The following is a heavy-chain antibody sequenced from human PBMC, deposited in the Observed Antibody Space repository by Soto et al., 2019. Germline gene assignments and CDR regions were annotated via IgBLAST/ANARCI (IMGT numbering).Heavy chain of an antibody. CDR1: GGSISSGDYY. CDR2: IYHSGST. J-gene: IGHJ4*02. Sequence: QVQLQESGPGLVKPSQTLSLTCTVSGGSISSGDYYWSWIRQPPGKGLEWIGYIYHSGSTYYNPSLKGRVTISVDTSKNQFSLKLTSVTAADTAVYYCARHTYYYDSSRYPGRLLDYWGQGTLVTVSS. CDR3: ARHTYYYDSSRYPGRLLDY. V-gene: IGHV4-30-4*01. D-gene: IGHD3-22*01.